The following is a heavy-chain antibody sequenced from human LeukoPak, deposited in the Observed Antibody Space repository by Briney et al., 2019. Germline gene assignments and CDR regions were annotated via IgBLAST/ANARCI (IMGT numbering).Heavy chain of an antibody. CDR3: ARDGPTGYSSGWDFDY. D-gene: IGHD6-19*01. CDR1: GFTFSSYS. Sequence: PGGSLRLSCAASGFTFSSYSMNWVRQAPGKGLEWVSSISSSSSYIYYADSVKGRFTISRDNAKNSLYLQMNSLRAEDTAVYYCARDGPTGYSSGWDFDYWAREPWSPSPQ. CDR2: ISSSSSYI. J-gene: IGHJ4*02. V-gene: IGHV3-21*01.